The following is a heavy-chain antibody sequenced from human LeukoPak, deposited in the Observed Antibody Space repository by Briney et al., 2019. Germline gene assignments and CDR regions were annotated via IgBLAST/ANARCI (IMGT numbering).Heavy chain of an antibody. CDR3: ARERWHYYDSSGPTWDGIFDY. Sequence: TSETLSLTCTVSGGSISSYYWSWIRQPPGKGLEWIGYIYYSGSTNYNPSLKSRVTISVDTSKNQFSLKLSSVTAADTAVYYCARERWHYYDSSGPTWDGIFDYWGQGTLVTVSS. CDR2: IYYSGST. J-gene: IGHJ4*02. CDR1: GGSISSYY. D-gene: IGHD3-22*01. V-gene: IGHV4-59*01.